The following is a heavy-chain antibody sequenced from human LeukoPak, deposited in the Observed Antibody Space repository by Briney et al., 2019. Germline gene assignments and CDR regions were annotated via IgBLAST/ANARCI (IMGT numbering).Heavy chain of an antibody. CDR2: IIPILGIA. CDR1: GGTFSSYA. Sequence: SVKVSCKASGGTFSSYAISWVRQAPGQGLEWMGRIIPILGIANYAQKFQGRVTITADKSTSTAYMELSSLRSEDTAVYYCATYRGYDRTYYFDYWGQGTLVTVSS. CDR3: ATYRGYDRTYYFDY. J-gene: IGHJ4*02. V-gene: IGHV1-69*04. D-gene: IGHD5-12*01.